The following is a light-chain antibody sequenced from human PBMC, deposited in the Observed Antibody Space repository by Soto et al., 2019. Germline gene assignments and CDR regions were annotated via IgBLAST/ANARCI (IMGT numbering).Light chain of an antibody. V-gene: IGLV2-14*03. J-gene: IGLJ1*01. Sequence: QSALTQPASVSGSPGQSITISCSGTSSDVGRYNAVSWYQQHPGKVPQLMIYDVSIRPSGISDRFSASKSGNMASLTISGLQAEDEADYYCSSYTVSGSYVFGTGTKVTV. CDR2: DVS. CDR3: SSYTVSGSYV. CDR1: SSDVGRYNA.